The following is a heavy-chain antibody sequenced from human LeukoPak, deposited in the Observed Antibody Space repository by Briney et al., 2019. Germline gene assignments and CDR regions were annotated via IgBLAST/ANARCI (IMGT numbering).Heavy chain of an antibody. CDR2: ISYSGST. Sequence: SETLSLTCTVSGGSISSGGYYWSWIRQHPGKGLEWIGYISYSGSTYYNPSLKSRVTISVDTSRNQFSLKLSSVTAADTAVYYCARDLGYCTSTSCRYFDFWGQGTLVTVSS. CDR3: ARDLGYCTSTSCRYFDF. D-gene: IGHD2-2*01. V-gene: IGHV4-31*03. J-gene: IGHJ4*02. CDR1: GGSISSGGYY.